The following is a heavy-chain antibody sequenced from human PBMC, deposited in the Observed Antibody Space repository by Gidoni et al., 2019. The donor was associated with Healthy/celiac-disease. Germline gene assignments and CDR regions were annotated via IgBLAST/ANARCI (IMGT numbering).Heavy chain of an antibody. CDR1: GFTFSDYY. Sequence: QVQLVESGGGLVKPGGSLRLSCAASGFTFSDYYIRWSRQAQRKGLEWVSYISSSGSTIYYADSVKGRFTISRDNAKNSLYLQMNSLRAEDTAVYYCERDLAVRGVNKGVHRWFDPWGQGTLVTVSS. D-gene: IGHD3-10*01. CDR3: ERDLAVRGVNKGVHRWFDP. V-gene: IGHV3-11*01. CDR2: ISSSGSTI. J-gene: IGHJ5*02.